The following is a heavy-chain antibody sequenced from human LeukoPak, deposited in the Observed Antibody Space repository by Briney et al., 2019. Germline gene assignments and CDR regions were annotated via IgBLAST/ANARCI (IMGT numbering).Heavy chain of an antibody. D-gene: IGHD4-23*01. CDR2: TYYRSKWYN. CDR3: ARDLFTTVVTPNWFDP. V-gene: IGHV6-1*01. J-gene: IGHJ5*02. Sequence: SQTLSLTCAISGDSVSSNSAAWNWIRQFPSRGLEWLVRTYYRSKWYNDYAVSVKSRITINPDTSKNQFSLQLNSVTPEDTAVYYCARDLFTTVVTPNWFDPWGQGTLVTVSS. CDR1: GDSVSSNSAA.